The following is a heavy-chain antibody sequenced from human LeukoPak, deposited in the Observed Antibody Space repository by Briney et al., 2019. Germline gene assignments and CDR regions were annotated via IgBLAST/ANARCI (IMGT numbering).Heavy chain of an antibody. CDR1: GFIFSSYG. J-gene: IGHJ4*02. CDR3: AKGDYSGSYYFDY. D-gene: IGHD1-26*01. V-gene: IGHV3-23*01. Sequence: GGSLRLSCAVSGFIFSSYGMSWVRQAPGKGLEWVSVSGSGGSTYYADSAKGRFTISRDNSKNTLYLQMNSLRAEDTAVYYCAKGDYSGSYYFDYWGQGTLVTVSS. CDR2: SGSGGST.